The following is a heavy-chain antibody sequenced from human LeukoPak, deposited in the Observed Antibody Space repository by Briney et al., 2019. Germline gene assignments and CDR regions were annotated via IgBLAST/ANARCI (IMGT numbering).Heavy chain of an antibody. CDR2: ISSSGSTI. V-gene: IGHV3-11*04. Sequence: GGSLRLSCAASGFTFSDYYMSWIRQAPGKWLEWVSYISSSGSTIYYADSVKGRFTISRDNAKNSLYLQMNSLRAEDTAVYYCARQRGDILTGYYMPRGFDYWGQGTLVTVSS. CDR3: ARQRGDILTGYYMPRGFDY. D-gene: IGHD3-9*01. CDR1: GFTFSDYY. J-gene: IGHJ4*02.